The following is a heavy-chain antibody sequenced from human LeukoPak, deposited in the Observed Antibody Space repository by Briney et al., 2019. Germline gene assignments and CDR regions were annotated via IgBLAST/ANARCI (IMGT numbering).Heavy chain of an antibody. D-gene: IGHD3-10*01. V-gene: IGHV3-11*01. Sequence: GGSLRLSCAASGFTFSDYYMSWIRQAPGKGLEWVSYISSSGSTIYYADSVKGRFTISRDNAKNSLYLQMNSLRAEDTAVYYCANPPYYYGSGSYTNYGMDVWGQGTTVTVSS. CDR3: ANPPYYYGSGSYTNYGMDV. CDR2: ISSSGSTI. J-gene: IGHJ6*02. CDR1: GFTFSDYY.